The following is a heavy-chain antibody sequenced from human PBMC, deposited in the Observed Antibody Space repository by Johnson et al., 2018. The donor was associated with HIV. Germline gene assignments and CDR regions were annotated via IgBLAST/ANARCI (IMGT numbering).Heavy chain of an antibody. CDR3: TRDGDNGAFDI. CDR2: ISSKTNSYAT. Sequence: VQLVESGGGLVQPGGSLKLSCVASGFTFSASAIHWVRQASGKGLEWVGHISSKTNSYATELAASLKGRFTISRDDSKNTAYLQINSLKSEDAAVYYCTRDGDNGAFDIWGQGTMVSVSS. CDR1: GFTFSASA. J-gene: IGHJ3*02. D-gene: IGHD4-17*01. V-gene: IGHV3-73*01.